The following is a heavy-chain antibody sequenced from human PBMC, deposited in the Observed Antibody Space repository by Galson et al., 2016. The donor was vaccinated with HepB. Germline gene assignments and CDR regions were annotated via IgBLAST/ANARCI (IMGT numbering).Heavy chain of an antibody. Sequence: SLRLSCAASGFSFSRYWMSWVRQAPGKGLEWVANIKQDGNKKAYVDSVKGRFTISRDNAKNSFYLQMNSLRADDTAVYYCAREGEGGFDYWGQGTLVTVSS. CDR1: GFSFSRYW. CDR2: IKQDGNKK. D-gene: IGHD1-26*01. J-gene: IGHJ4*02. V-gene: IGHV3-7*03. CDR3: AREGEGGFDY.